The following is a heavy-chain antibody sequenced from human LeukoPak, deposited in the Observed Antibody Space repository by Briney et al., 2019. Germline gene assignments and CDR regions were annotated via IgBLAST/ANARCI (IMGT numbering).Heavy chain of an antibody. CDR3: AREAIYYGSGSYFDY. CDR1: GGTFSSYA. D-gene: IGHD3-10*01. CDR2: IIPIFGTA. Sequence: SVKVSCKASGGTFSSYAISWVRQAPGQGLEWMGGIIPIFGTANYAQKFQGRVTITTDESTSTAYMELSSLRSEDTAVYCCAREAIYYGSGSYFDYWGQGTLVTVSS. V-gene: IGHV1-69*05. J-gene: IGHJ4*02.